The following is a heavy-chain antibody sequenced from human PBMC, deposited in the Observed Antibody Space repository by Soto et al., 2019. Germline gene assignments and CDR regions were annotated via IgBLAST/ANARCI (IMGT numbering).Heavy chain of an antibody. CDR3: ARSSGVDWFDP. J-gene: IGHJ5*02. CDR2: IKQDGSEK. CDR1: GFTFSSYL. V-gene: IGHV3-7*03. Sequence: GGALRLSCAASGFTFSSYLMSWVRQAPGKGLERVANIKQDGSEKYYVDSVKGRFTISRDNAKNSLYLQMNSLRAEDTAVYYCARSSGVDWFDPWGQGTLVTVSS. D-gene: IGHD6-19*01.